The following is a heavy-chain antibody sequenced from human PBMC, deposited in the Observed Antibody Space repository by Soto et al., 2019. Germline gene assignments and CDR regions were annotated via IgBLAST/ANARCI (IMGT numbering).Heavy chain of an antibody. Sequence: QVQLQESGPGLVKPSQTLSLTCTVSGGSISRGDYYWSWIRQPPGKGLEWIGYIYYSGSTYFNPSLKSRVTISVDTSKNQFSLKLSSVTAADTAVFYCARVPQGGRGFDIWGQGTMVTVS. D-gene: IGHD3-10*01. J-gene: IGHJ3*02. CDR1: GGSISRGDYY. V-gene: IGHV4-30-4*01. CDR2: IYYSGST. CDR3: ARVPQGGRGFDI.